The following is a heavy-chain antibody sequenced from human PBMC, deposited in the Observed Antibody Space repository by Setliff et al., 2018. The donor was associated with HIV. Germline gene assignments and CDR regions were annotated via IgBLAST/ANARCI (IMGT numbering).Heavy chain of an antibody. CDR1: RNIFTNYW. D-gene: IGHD6-6*01. J-gene: IGHJ4*02. Sequence: GESLKISCKGSRNIFTNYWIGWVRQMPGKGLEWVSRIYSDGTRTTYADSVKGRFTISRDNARNTLSLQMNSLGAEDTAMYYCVRDRHIVARYFDNWGQGTLVTVSS. V-gene: IGHV3-74*01. CDR2: IYSDGTRT. CDR3: VRDRHIVARYFDN.